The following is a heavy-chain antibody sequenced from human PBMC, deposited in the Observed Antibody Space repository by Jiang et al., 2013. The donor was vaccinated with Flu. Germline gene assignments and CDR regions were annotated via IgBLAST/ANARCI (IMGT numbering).Heavy chain of an antibody. J-gene: IGHJ4*01. V-gene: IGHV1-2*02. CDR2: TNPNSGAT. CDR1: GYTFTDYF. D-gene: IGHD4-23*01. Sequence: SGAEVKKPGASVKVSCLASGYTFTDYFIHWVRRAPGQGFEWMGWTNPNSGATNSAQKFQGRVTMTRDTSISTTYMELSRLTFDDTALYYCARGPSHGGFD. CDR3: ARGPSHGGFD.